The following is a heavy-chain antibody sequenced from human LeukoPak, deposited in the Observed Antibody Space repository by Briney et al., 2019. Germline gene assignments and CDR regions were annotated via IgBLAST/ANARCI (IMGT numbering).Heavy chain of an antibody. CDR1: GFTFSSYG. Sequence: PGGSLRLSCGASGFTFSSYGMHWVRQAPGKGLEGVAFIRYEGSNKYYADSVKGRFTISRDNSKNTLYLQMNSLRAEDTAVYYCAKTGSFTYYYYMDVWGKGTTVTVSS. CDR2: IRYEGSNK. V-gene: IGHV3-30*02. J-gene: IGHJ6*03. D-gene: IGHD1-14*01. CDR3: AKTGSFTYYYYMDV.